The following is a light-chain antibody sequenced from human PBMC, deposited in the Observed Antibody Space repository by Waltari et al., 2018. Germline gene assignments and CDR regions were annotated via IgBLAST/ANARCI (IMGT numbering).Light chain of an antibody. CDR1: QDVKSS. CDR3: QHYYSTLSP. CDR2: AAS. V-gene: IGKV1-NL1*01. J-gene: IGKJ3*01. Sequence: DIQLPQSPSSLSASVGARVPLTCRASQDVKSSLSWYQQKQEKPLKPLLYAASRLEGGVPSRFSGRGSGTDYTLTITRLQPEDFATYYSQHYYSTLSPFGPRPKVDIK.